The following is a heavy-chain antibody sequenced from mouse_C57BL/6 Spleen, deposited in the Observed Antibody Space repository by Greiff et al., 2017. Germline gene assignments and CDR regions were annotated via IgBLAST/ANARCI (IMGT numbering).Heavy chain of an antibody. CDR1: GYTFTSYW. J-gene: IGHJ4*01. D-gene: IGHD4-1*01. CDR3: ARGDWEVSYAMDY. CDR2: IDPSDSET. Sequence: VQLQQPGAELVRPGSSVKLSCKASGYTFTSYWMHWVKQRPIQGLEWIGNIDPSDSETHYNQKFKDKATLTVDKSSSTAYMQLSSLTSEDSAVYYCARGDWEVSYAMDYWGQGTSVTVSS. V-gene: IGHV1-52*01.